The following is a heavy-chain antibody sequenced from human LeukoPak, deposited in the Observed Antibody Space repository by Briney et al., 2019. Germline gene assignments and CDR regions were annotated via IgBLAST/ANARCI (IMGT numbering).Heavy chain of an antibody. J-gene: IGHJ3*02. CDR1: GYTFTSYY. CDR3: ARPRLWFGEFDAFDI. D-gene: IGHD3-10*01. Sequence: ASVKVSCKASGYTFTSYYMHWVRQAPGQGLEWMGIINPSGGSTSYAQKFQGRVTMTRDTSTSTVYMELRSLRSEDTAVYYCARPRLWFGEFDAFDIWGQGTMVTVSS. V-gene: IGHV1-46*01. CDR2: INPSGGST.